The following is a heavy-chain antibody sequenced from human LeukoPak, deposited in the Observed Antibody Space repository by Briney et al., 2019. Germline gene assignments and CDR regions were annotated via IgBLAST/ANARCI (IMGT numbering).Heavy chain of an antibody. CDR1: GYTFTNYG. J-gene: IGHJ4*02. D-gene: IGHD5-12*01. V-gene: IGHV1-18*01. CDR3: ARDAVLLRGYSGYDFDY. Sequence: ASVKVSCKASGYTFTNYGISWVRQAPGQGLECMGWISAYNGNTNYAQRFQGRVTMTTDTSTSTAYMELRSLRSDDTAVYYCARDAVLLRGYSGYDFDYWGQGTLVTVSS. CDR2: ISAYNGNT.